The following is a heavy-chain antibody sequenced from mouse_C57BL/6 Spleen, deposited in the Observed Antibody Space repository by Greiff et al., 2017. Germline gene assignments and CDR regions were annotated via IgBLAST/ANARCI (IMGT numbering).Heavy chain of an antibody. CDR3: TRRGTSYFDY. CDR2: IRNKANNHAT. J-gene: IGHJ2*01. V-gene: IGHV6-6*01. Sequence: EVQLVESGGGLVQPGGSMKLSCAASGFTFSDAWMDWVRQSPEKGLEWVAEIRNKANNHATYYAESVKGRFTISRDDSKSSVYLQMNSLRAEDTGIYYCTRRGTSYFDYWGQGTTLTVSS. D-gene: IGHD3-3*01. CDR1: GFTFSDAW.